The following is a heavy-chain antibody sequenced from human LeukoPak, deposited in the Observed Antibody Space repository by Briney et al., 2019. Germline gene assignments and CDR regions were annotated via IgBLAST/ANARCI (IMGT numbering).Heavy chain of an antibody. CDR2: IHQSENT. CDR1: GGSINNNDWWNW. J-gene: IGHJ4*02. V-gene: IGHV4-4*02. CDR3: ARGRRQDGYFYTRRSTYSFDY. D-gene: IGHD5-18*01. Sequence: SETLSLTCAVSGGSINNNDWWNWWSWVRQPPGKGLEWIGEIHQSENTNYNPSLKSRLTISVDTSKNQFSLRLNSVTAADTAVYYCARGRRQDGYFYTRRSTYSFDYWGQGTLVTVSS.